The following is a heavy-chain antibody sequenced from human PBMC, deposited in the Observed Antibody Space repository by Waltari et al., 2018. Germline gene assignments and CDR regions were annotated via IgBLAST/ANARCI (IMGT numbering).Heavy chain of an antibody. V-gene: IGHV4-61*02. CDR2: VYTSGST. J-gene: IGHJ3*02. Sequence: QVQLQESGPGLVKPSQTLSLTCTVSGGSISSGTYYWNWIRQPAGKGREWVGRVYTSGSTTYNPSLKSRVTRSVDTPKNQFSLKLSSVTAADTAVYYCAGERPDGGNPDDAFEIWGQGTMVTVSS. D-gene: IGHD2-15*01. CDR1: GGSISSGTYY. CDR3: AGERPDGGNPDDAFEI.